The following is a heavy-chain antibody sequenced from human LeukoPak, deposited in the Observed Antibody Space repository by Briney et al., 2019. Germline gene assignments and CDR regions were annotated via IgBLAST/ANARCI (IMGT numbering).Heavy chain of an antibody. CDR1: GFHFSRHW. Sequence: GALRLSCAASGFHFSRHWMTWGRQAPGKGLEGGSGISGSGGSTSYTDSVKGRFTISRDNSKNTLWLQMNSLRAEDTALYYCAKDRSVAVAGTTAFDMWGQGTTVTVSS. J-gene: IGHJ3*02. CDR3: AKDRSVAVAGTTAFDM. D-gene: IGHD6-19*01. CDR2: ISGSGGST. V-gene: IGHV3-23*01.